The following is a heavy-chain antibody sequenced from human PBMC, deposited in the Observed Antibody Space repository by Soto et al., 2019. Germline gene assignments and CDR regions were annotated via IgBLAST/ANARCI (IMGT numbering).Heavy chain of an antibody. V-gene: IGHV3-11*05. J-gene: IGHJ4*02. CDR1: GFTFSDYY. D-gene: IGHD6-13*01. CDR2: ISSSTSHT. CDR3: ARGRGAAADYFDF. Sequence: QVQLVESGGGLVKPGGSLRLSCAVSGFTFSDYYMTWFRQAPGKGLEWVSYISSSTSHTNYADSVKGRFTISRDNAKNSRFLQMTSLRAEDTAVYYCARGRGAAADYFDFWGQGTLVTVSS.